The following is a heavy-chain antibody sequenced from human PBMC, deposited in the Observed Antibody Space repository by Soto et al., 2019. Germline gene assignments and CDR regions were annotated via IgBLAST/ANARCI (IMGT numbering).Heavy chain of an antibody. CDR3: ARLDYSGGSCYSSY. D-gene: IGHD2-15*01. J-gene: IGHJ4*02. CDR1: GGSISSSSYY. Sequence: PSETLSLTCTVSGGSISSSSYYWGWIRQPPGKGLEWIGSIYYSGSTYYNPSLKSRVTISVDTSKNQFSLKLSSVTAADTAVYYCARLDYSGGSCYSSYWGQGTLVTVSS. CDR2: IYYSGST. V-gene: IGHV4-39*01.